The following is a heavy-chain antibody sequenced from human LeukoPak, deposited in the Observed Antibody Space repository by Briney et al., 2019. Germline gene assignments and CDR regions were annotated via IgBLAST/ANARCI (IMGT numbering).Heavy chain of an antibody. D-gene: IGHD7-27*01. V-gene: IGHV3-21*01. CDR1: GFTFSSYS. Sequence: PGGSLRLSCAASGFTFSSYSMNWVRQAPGKGLEWVSSISSSSSYIYYADSVKGRFTISRDNAKNSLYLQMNSLRAEDTAVYYCARSSGLLRYFDYWGQGTLVTVSS. CDR3: ARSSGLLRYFDY. J-gene: IGHJ4*02. CDR2: ISSSSSYI.